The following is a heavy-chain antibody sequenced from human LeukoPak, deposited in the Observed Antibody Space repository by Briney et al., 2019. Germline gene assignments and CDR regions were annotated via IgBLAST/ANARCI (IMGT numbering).Heavy chain of an antibody. D-gene: IGHD3-22*01. J-gene: IGHJ3*02. Sequence: AGGSLRLSCAASGYTFISYGMHGVRQAPGRGLEWVAVLWYDGSNKYYADSVKGRFTISRDNSKNTLYLQMNSLRAEDTAVYYCARLLGYYYDSSGYEDAFDIWGQGTMVTVSS. CDR3: ARLLGYYYDSSGYEDAFDI. CDR1: GYTFISYG. V-gene: IGHV3-33*01. CDR2: LWYDGSNK.